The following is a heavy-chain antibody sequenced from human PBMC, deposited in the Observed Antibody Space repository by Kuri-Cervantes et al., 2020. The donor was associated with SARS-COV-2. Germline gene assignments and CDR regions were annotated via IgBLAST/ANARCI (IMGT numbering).Heavy chain of an antibody. CDR2: IYYSGST. CDR1: GGSISSSSYY. V-gene: IGHV4-39*01. CDR3: ARLPSYYYYGMDV. Sequence: ESLKISCTVSGGSISSSSYYWGWIRQPPGKGLEWIGSIYYSGSTYYNPSLKSRVTISVDTSKNQFSLKLSSATAADTAVYYCARLPSYYYYGMDVWAKGSRSPSP. J-gene: IGHJ6*02.